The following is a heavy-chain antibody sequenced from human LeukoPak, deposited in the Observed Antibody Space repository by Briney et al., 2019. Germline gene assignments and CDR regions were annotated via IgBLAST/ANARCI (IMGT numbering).Heavy chain of an antibody. J-gene: IGHJ4*02. CDR1: GYTFTSNG. CDR3: ARSFARDYDILTGYYIGDY. Sequence: ASMTVSCKVSGYTFTSNGISWVRQAPGQGLEWMGWISAYDGNTNSAQKLQGRLTMTTDTSTSTAYMELRSLRSDDTAVYYCARSFARDYDILTGYYIGDYWGQGTLITVSS. CDR2: ISAYDGNT. D-gene: IGHD3-9*01. V-gene: IGHV1-18*01.